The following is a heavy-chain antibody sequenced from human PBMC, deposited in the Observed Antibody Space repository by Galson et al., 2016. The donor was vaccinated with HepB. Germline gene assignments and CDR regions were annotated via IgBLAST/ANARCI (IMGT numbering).Heavy chain of an antibody. CDR1: GGSISSNYW. V-gene: IGHV4-4*02. CDR2: IYETGTA. CDR3: TRGNLGTYATMAFDY. J-gene: IGHJ4*02. Sequence: SETLSLTCDVSGGSISSNYWWGWVRQSPEKGFEWIGEIYETGTANYNLPFTRRATISVDKSKNQISLRLDSVTAADTAVYYCTRGNLGTYATMAFDYWGQGSLVTVSS. D-gene: IGHD2-8*01.